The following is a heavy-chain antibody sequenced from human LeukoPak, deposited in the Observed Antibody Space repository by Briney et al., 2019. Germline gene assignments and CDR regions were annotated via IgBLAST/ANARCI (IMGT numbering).Heavy chain of an antibody. Sequence: GGSLRLSCTASGFSLSNYGMHWVRQAPGKGLEWVAIIWGDQRYKHYADSVKGRFTISRDNSKNTLYLEMNSLRVEDTAVYYCAREAKRFDGVPDYWGQGTQVIVSS. J-gene: IGHJ4*02. CDR2: IWGDQRYK. CDR1: GFSLSNYG. D-gene: IGHD3-3*01. V-gene: IGHV3-33*01. CDR3: AREAKRFDGVPDY.